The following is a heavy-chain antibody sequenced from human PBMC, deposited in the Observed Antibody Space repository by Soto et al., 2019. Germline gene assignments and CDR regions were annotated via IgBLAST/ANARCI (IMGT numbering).Heavy chain of an antibody. J-gene: IGHJ6*02. Sequence: PGESLKISCVGSGYSFPNYWIAWVRQMPGKGLEWMGIIYPGDSATRYSPSFEGRVTMSVDKSTSTAYLQWISLKASDTAMYNCARPLRAESSGYGMDVWGQGTTVTVSS. D-gene: IGHD3-22*01. V-gene: IGHV5-51*01. CDR1: GYSFPNYW. CDR3: ARPLRAESSGYGMDV. CDR2: IYPGDSAT.